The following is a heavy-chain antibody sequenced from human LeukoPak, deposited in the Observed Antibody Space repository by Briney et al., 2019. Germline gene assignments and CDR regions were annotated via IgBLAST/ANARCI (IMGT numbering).Heavy chain of an antibody. CDR1: GFTFSSYA. J-gene: IGHJ4*02. CDR3: AKGIAVGSFNFDY. CDR2: ISGSGGST. Sequence: GGSLSLSCAASGFTFSSYAMSWVRQAPGKGLEWVSAISGSGGSTYYADSVKGWFTISRDNSKNTLYLQMNSLRAEDTAVYYCAKGIAVGSFNFDYWGQGTLVTVSS. D-gene: IGHD6-19*01. V-gene: IGHV3-23*01.